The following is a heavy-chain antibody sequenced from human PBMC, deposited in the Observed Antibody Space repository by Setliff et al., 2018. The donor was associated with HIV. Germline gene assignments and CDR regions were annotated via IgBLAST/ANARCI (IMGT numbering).Heavy chain of an antibody. J-gene: IGHJ4*02. CDR1: GGSISNNNW. V-gene: IGHV4-4*02. D-gene: IGHD5-12*01. Sequence: ASETLSLTCAVSGGSISNNNWWSWVRQPPGEGLEWIAEIYHTGSTYYSPSLNSRFTISVDTSKNQFSLKLRSVTAADTAVYYCARQPLYNDYDWRSYYFDYWGQGSLVTVSS. CDR3: ARQPLYNDYDWRSYYFDY. CDR2: IYHTGST.